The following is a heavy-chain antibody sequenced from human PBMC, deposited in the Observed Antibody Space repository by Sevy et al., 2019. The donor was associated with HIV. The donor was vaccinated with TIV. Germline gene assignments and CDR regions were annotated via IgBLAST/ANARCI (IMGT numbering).Heavy chain of an antibody. D-gene: IGHD3-9*01. CDR2: IYYSAST. J-gene: IGHJ6*02. CDR1: GGSISNFY. CDR3: AREPPYYDILSGYSYGMDV. Sequence: SETLSLTCTVSGGSISNFYWSWIRQPPGKGLEWIGNIYYSASTNYNPSLKSRVTISVDTSKNQLSLSLNSVTAADTAVYYCAREPPYYDILSGYSYGMDVWGQGTTVTVSS. V-gene: IGHV4-59*01.